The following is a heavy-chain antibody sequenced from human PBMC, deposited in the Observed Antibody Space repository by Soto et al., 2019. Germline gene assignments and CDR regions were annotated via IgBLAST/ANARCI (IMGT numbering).Heavy chain of an antibody. CDR2: IGSGGVKT. CDR1: GFAFTSFA. J-gene: IGHJ3*02. CDR3: AKYYYDNTGSRGAYDI. V-gene: IGHV3-23*01. D-gene: IGHD3-22*01. Sequence: EVQLLESGGGLVQPGGSLRVSCAASGFAFTSFAMTWVRQAPGKGLEWVSAIGSGGVKTFYADSVKGRFTISRDDSKNTLFLQMNSLRAEDTAVYYCAKYYYDNTGSRGAYDIWVQGTMVTVSS.